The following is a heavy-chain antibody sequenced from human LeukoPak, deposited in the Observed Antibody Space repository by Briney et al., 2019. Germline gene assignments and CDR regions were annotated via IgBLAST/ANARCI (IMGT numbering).Heavy chain of an antibody. V-gene: IGHV4-34*01. CDR2: INHSGST. Sequence: SETLSLTCAVYGGSFSGCYWSWIRQPPGKGLEWIGEINHSGSTNYNPSLKSRVTISVDTSKNQFSLKLSSVTAADTAVYYCARALPHSGWYRGYFDYWGQGTLVTVSS. CDR3: ARALPHSGWYRGYFDY. J-gene: IGHJ4*02. D-gene: IGHD6-19*01. CDR1: GGSFSGCY.